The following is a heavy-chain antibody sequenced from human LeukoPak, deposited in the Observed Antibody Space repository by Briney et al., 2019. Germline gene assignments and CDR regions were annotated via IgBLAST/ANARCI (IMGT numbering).Heavy chain of an antibody. CDR2: IYYSRST. CDR1: GGSISSSSYY. J-gene: IGHJ3*02. V-gene: IGHV4-39*01. Sequence: SETLSLTCTVSGGSISSSSYYWGWIRQPPGKGLEWIGSIYYSRSTYYNPSLKSRVTISVDTSKNQFSLKLSSVTAADTSVYYCSSTWVRGVIIPDAFDIWGQGTMVTVSS. D-gene: IGHD3-10*01. CDR3: SSTWVRGVIIPDAFDI.